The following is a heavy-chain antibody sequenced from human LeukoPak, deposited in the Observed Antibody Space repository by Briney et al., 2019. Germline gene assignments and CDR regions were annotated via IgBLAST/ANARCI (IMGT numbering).Heavy chain of an antibody. Sequence: GGSLRLSCAASGFTFSTYWMTWVRQAPGKGLEWVANINQDGSAKNCVDSVKGRFTISRDNAKNALYLQMNGLRAEDTAVYYCARQTERDAYNRYWGQGTLVTVSS. V-gene: IGHV3-7*05. CDR3: ARQTERDAYNRY. D-gene: IGHD5-24*01. CDR1: GFTFSTYW. J-gene: IGHJ4*02. CDR2: INQDGSAK.